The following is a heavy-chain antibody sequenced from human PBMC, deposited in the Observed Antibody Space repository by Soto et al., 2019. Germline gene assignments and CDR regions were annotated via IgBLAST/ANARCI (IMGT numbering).Heavy chain of an antibody. D-gene: IGHD4-17*01. J-gene: IGHJ6*02. V-gene: IGHV4-38-2*02. CDR3: ARVTMVIRDSDHFGVDV. CDR2: ISHTGTT. CDR1: GFPISSPYS. Sequence: SDTLSLTCLVSGFPISSPYSWGWIRQPPGKGLEWIGSISHTGTTSYSPSLTSRVSISVDTSKNQVSLKLTSVTAADTAVYFCARVTMVIRDSDHFGVDVWGHGTTVTVSS.